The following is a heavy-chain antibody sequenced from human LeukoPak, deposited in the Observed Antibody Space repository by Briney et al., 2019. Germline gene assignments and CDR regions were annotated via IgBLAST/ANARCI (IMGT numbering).Heavy chain of an antibody. CDR1: GFTFSSYA. V-gene: IGHV3-30*04. Sequence: GGSLRLSCAASGFTFSSYAMHWVRQAPGKGLEWVAVISYDGSNKYYADSVKGRYTISRDNSKNTLYLQMNSLRAEDMAVYYCAKQYSSSWHYFDYWGQGTLVTVPS. CDR3: AKQYSSSWHYFDY. D-gene: IGHD6-13*01. CDR2: ISYDGSNK. J-gene: IGHJ4*02.